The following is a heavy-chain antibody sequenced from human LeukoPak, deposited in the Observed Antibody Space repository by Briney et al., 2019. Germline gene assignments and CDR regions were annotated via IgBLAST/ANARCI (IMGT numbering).Heavy chain of an antibody. J-gene: IGHJ5*02. D-gene: IGHD1-26*01. Sequence: PGGSPRLSCAASGFTFSSYSMNWVRQAPGKGLEWVSYISSSSSTIYYADSVKGRFTISRDNAKNSLYLQMNSLGAEDTAVYYCASPLVGANPWGQGTLVTVSS. CDR1: GFTFSSYS. CDR3: ASPLVGANP. V-gene: IGHV3-48*04. CDR2: ISSSSSTI.